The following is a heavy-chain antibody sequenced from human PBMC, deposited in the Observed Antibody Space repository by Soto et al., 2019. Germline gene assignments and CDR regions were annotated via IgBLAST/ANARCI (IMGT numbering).Heavy chain of an antibody. CDR2: INTDGSTT. D-gene: IGHD3-10*01. Sequence: EVQLVESGGNLVQPGGSLRLSCAASGFTFSSYWIHWVRQPPGKGLLWVSRINTDGSTTNYADCVKGRFTISRDNAKNTLYLQMNSLRAEDTAVYYCARGASGNYYLDYWGQGALVTISS. J-gene: IGHJ4*02. CDR1: GFTFSSYW. CDR3: ARGASGNYYLDY. V-gene: IGHV3-74*01.